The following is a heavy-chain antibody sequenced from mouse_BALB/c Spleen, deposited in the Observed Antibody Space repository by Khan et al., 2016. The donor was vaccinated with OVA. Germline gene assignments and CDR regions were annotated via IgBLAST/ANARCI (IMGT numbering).Heavy chain of an antibody. CDR3: ARDGYYYAMDY. Sequence: LVKTGASVKISCKASGYSFTGYYIHWVKQSHGKSLEWIGYISCYNGGTGYNPKFKGKATFTVNTSSSTAYMQFHSLTSEDSAVDYCARDGYYYAMDYWGQGTSVTVSS. CDR2: ISCYNGGT. D-gene: IGHD2-3*01. J-gene: IGHJ4*01. V-gene: IGHV1S34*01. CDR1: GYSFTGYY.